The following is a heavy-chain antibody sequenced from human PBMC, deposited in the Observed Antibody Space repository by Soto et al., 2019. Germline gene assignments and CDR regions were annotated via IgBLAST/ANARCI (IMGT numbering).Heavy chain of an antibody. CDR2: IFDSGTA. CDR3: ARVPDY. CDR1: GGSITSDYSC. J-gene: IGHJ4*02. Sequence: SETLSLTCTVSGGSITSDYSCWSWIRQPPGEGLEWIGHIFDSGTAYTNPSLRSQVAISLDTSKNHFSLTLSSVTAADTAVYYCARVPDYWGQGTLVNVSS. V-gene: IGHV4-30-4*01.